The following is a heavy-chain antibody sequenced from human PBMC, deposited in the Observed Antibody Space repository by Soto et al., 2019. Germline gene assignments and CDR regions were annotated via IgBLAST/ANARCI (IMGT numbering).Heavy chain of an antibody. CDR1: GGSISSSY. CDR2: IYDDGSA. J-gene: IGHJ5*02. V-gene: IGHV4-59*01. D-gene: IGHD2-15*01. Sequence: LSLTCTVSGGSISSSYWSWIRQPPGKGLEWLAYIYDDGSANYNPSLKSRATISLDISKNQFSLKLTSVTAADTAVYYCARDKYCSGGSCRKNWFDPWGQGTLVTVS. CDR3: ARDKYCSGGSCRKNWFDP.